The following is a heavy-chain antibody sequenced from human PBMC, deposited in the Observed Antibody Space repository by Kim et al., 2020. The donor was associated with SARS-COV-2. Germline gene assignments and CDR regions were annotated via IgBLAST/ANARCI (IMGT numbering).Heavy chain of an antibody. Sequence: GGSLRLSCAASGFTFSNAWMSWVRQAPGKGLEWVGRIKSKTDGGTTDYAAPVKGRFTISRDDSKNTLYLQMNSLKTEDTAVYYCTTGIAAAGVDYYYGMDVWGQGTTVTVSS. CDR2: IKSKTDGGTT. D-gene: IGHD6-13*01. J-gene: IGHJ6*02. V-gene: IGHV3-15*01. CDR1: GFTFSNAW. CDR3: TTGIAAAGVDYYYGMDV.